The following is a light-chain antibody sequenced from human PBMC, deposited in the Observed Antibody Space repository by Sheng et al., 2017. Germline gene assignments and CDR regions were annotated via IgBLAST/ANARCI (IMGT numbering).Light chain of an antibody. J-gene: IGKJ2*01. V-gene: IGKV1-12*01. CDR3: QQANGVPHT. CDR2: AAS. CDR1: QDISSW. Sequence: DIQMTQSPSSVSASVGDRVTITCRASQDISSWLAWYQQKPGKPPRLLIYAASSLESGVPSRFSGSGSGTDFTLTISSLQPEDFATYYCQQANGVPHTFGQGTKLEIK.